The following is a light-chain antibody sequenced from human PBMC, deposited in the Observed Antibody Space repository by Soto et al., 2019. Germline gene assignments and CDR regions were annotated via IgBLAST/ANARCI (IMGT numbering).Light chain of an antibody. CDR1: QSVSSSY. Sequence: VLTQSPDTLSLSPGERATLSCRASQSVSSSYLAWYQQKPGQAPRLLIFAASSRATGIPDRFSGSGSGTDFTLTISRLEPEDFAVYHCQQYGGSPRYTFGQGTKLEI. J-gene: IGKJ2*01. V-gene: IGKV3-20*01. CDR2: AAS. CDR3: QQYGGSPRYT.